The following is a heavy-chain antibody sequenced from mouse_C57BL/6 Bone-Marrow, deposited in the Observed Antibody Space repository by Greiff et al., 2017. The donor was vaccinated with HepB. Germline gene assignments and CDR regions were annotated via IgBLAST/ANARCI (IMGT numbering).Heavy chain of an antibody. J-gene: IGHJ2*01. V-gene: IGHV7-3*01. Sequence: EVQLVESGGGLVQPGGSLSLSCAASGFTFTDYYMSWVRQPPGKALEWLGFIRNKANGYTTEYSASVKGRFTISRDNSQSILYHQMNALRAEDSATYYCASYYGSSHFDYWGQGTTLTVSS. D-gene: IGHD1-1*01. CDR1: GFTFTDYY. CDR3: ASYYGSSHFDY. CDR2: IRNKANGYTT.